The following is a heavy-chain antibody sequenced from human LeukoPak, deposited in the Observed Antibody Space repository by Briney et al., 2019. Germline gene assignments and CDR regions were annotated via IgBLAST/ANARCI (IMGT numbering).Heavy chain of an antibody. CDR2: IIPILGIA. V-gene: IGHV1-69*04. CDR1: GGTFSSYA. CDR3: ARGGIVGAPRDAFDI. J-gene: IGHJ3*02. D-gene: IGHD1-26*01. Sequence: GASVQVSFKASGGTFSSYALSWVRQAAGQGLEWMGRIIPILGIANSAQKFQGRVTITADKSTSTAYMELSSLRSEDTAVYYCARGGIVGAPRDAFDIWGQGTMVTVSS.